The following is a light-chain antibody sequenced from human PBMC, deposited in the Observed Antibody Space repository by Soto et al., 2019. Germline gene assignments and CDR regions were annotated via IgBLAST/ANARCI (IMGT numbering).Light chain of an antibody. CDR1: SSDVGGYNY. Sequence: QSALTQPRSVSGSPGQSVTISCTGTSSDVGGYNYVSWYQQHPGKAPKLVIYDVSKWPSGVPNHFSGSKFGNTASLTISGLQAEDEADSYCCSYAGNSLWVFGGGTKVTVL. CDR2: DVS. CDR3: CSYAGNSLWV. V-gene: IGLV2-11*01. J-gene: IGLJ3*02.